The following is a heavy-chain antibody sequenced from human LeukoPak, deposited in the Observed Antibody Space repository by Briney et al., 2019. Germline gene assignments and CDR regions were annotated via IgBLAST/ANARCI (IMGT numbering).Heavy chain of an antibody. V-gene: IGHV3-23*01. Sequence: PGGSLRLSCATSGFSFSSYAMSWVRQAPGKGLEWVSAMSSSDDGRYYAASAGGRFTISRDTSRSTLYLQMNSLRAEDAAVYYCAKAPVTSCRGAFCYPFDYWGQGTLVTVSS. J-gene: IGHJ4*02. CDR2: MSSSDDGR. D-gene: IGHD2-15*01. CDR1: GFSFSSYA. CDR3: AKAPVTSCRGAFCYPFDY.